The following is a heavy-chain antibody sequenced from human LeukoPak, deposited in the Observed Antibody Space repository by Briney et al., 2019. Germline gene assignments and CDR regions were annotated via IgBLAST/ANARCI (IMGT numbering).Heavy chain of an antibody. CDR2: ISGSGGST. CDR1: GFTFSSYA. Sequence: PGGSLRLSCAASGFTFSSYAMSWVRQAPGKGLEWVSAISGSGGSTYYADSVKGRFTISRNNSNNTLYLQMNSLRAEDTAVYYCARPQYYYDSSGYYTDAFDIWGQGTMVTVSS. J-gene: IGHJ3*02. V-gene: IGHV3-23*01. CDR3: ARPQYYYDSSGYYTDAFDI. D-gene: IGHD3-22*01.